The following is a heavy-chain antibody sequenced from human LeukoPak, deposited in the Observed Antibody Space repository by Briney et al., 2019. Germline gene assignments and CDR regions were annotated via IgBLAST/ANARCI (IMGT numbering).Heavy chain of an antibody. D-gene: IGHD3-10*01. V-gene: IGHV3-7*01. CDR2: IKQDGSEK. CDR3: ARDRGLKYGSGSYYLDY. CDR1: RFTFSSYW. Sequence: PGGSLRLSCTASRFTFSSYWMSWVRQAPGKGLEWMANIKQDGSEKYYVDSVKGRFTISRDNAKNSLYLQMNSLRAEDTAVYYCARDRGLKYGSGSYYLDYWGQGTLVTVSS. J-gene: IGHJ4*02.